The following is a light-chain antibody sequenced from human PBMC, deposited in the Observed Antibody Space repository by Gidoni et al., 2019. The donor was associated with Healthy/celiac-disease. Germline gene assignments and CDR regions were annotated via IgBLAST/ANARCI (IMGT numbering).Light chain of an antibody. Sequence: SYVLPQPPSVSVAPGKTARITCGGNNLGGKSVHWYQQKAGQAPVLVIYYDSDRPSGIPERFSGSNSGNTATLTISRVEAGDEADYYCQVWDSSSDHWVFGGGTKLTVL. CDR3: QVWDSSSDHWV. CDR2: YDS. J-gene: IGLJ3*02. V-gene: IGLV3-21*04. CDR1: NLGGKS.